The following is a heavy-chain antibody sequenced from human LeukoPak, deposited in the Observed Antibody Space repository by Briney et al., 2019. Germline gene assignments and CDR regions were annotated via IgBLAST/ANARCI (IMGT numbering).Heavy chain of an antibody. D-gene: IGHD3-16*01. CDR2: IYYSGST. V-gene: IGHV4-59*01. J-gene: IGHJ6*03. CDR1: GGSISSYY. CDR3: ARVGGGDYMDV. Sequence: PSETLSLPCTVSGGSISSYYWSWLPQPPGKGLEWIGYIYYSGSTNYNPSLKSRVTISVDTSKNQFSLKLSSVTAADTAVYYRARVGGGDYMDVWGKGTTVTVSS.